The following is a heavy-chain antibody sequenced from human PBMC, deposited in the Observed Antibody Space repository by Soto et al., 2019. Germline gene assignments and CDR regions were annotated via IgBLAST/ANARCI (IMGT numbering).Heavy chain of an antibody. CDR2: ISGSGGST. V-gene: IGHV3-23*01. CDR3: AKDRKWNGGAFDI. D-gene: IGHD1-1*01. J-gene: IGHJ3*02. Sequence: EVQLLESGGGLVQPGGSPRLSCAASGFTFSSYAMSWVRQAPGKGLEWVSAISGSGGSTYYADSVKGRFTISRDNSKNTLYLQMNSLRAEDTAVYYCAKDRKWNGGAFDIWGQGTMVTVSS. CDR1: GFTFSSYA.